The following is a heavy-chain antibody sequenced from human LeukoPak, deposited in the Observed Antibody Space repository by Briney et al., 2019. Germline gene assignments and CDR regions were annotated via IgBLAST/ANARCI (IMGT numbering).Heavy chain of an antibody. V-gene: IGHV1-18*01. D-gene: IGHD2-15*01. Sequence: ASVKVSCKASGYTFTSYGISWVRQAPGQGLEWMGWISAYNGNTNYAQKLQGRVTMTTDTSTSTAYMELRSLRSDDTAVYYCARSNCSGGSCYSDYYYYGMDVWGQGTKVTVSS. J-gene: IGHJ6*02. CDR3: ARSNCSGGSCYSDYYYYGMDV. CDR1: GYTFTSYG. CDR2: ISAYNGNT.